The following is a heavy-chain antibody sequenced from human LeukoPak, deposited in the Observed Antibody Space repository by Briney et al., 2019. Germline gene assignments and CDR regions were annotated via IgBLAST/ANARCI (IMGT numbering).Heavy chain of an antibody. CDR2: IHHSGST. CDR1: GGSFSGYY. V-gene: IGHV4-34*01. J-gene: IGHJ3*02. D-gene: IGHD3-22*01. Sequence: SETLSLTCAVYGGSFSGYYWSWIRQPPGRGLECIGEIHHSGSTNYNPSLKSRVTLSVDTSKNQFSLKLSSVTAADTAVYYCARSDGYGLVGIWCQGTMVTVSS. CDR3: ARSDGYGLVGI.